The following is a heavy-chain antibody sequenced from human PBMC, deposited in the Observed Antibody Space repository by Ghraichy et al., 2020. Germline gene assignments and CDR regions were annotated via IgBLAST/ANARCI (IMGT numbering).Heavy chain of an antibody. V-gene: IGHV3-21*01. CDR1: GFTFSDFT. CDR2: VSSTSNYV. Sequence: LSLTRAASGFTFSDFTINWVRQAPGKGLEWVSSVSSTSNYVLYGDSVKGRFTISRDNAKKSVYLQMNSLRAEDTAVYYCAREAVGYCSAGTCSWFDPWGQGTLVTVSA. J-gene: IGHJ5*02. CDR3: AREAVGYCSAGTCSWFDP. D-gene: IGHD2-15*01.